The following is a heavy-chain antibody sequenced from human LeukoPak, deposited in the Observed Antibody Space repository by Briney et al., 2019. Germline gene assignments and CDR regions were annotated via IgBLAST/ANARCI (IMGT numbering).Heavy chain of an antibody. CDR1: GFTFSSYA. D-gene: IGHD2-2*01. CDR2: ISGSGGST. Sequence: GGSLRLSCAASGFTFSSYAMSWVRQAPGKGLEWVSAISGSGGSTYYADSVKGRFTISRDNSKNTLYLQMDSLRAEDTAVYYCAKDRDQLMLYPPRDLDPWGQGTLVTVSS. CDR3: AKDRDQLMLYPPRDLDP. V-gene: IGHV3-23*01. J-gene: IGHJ5*02.